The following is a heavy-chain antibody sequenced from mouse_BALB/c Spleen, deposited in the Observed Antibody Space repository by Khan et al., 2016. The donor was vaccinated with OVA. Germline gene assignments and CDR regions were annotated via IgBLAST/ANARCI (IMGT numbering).Heavy chain of an antibody. CDR2: IDPPNDDS. J-gene: IGHJ3*01. Sequence: VRLQQSGAELVKPGASVKLSCSASGFNIKDTYIHWMKQRPEQDLEWIGRIDPPNDDSKSGPKFQAKATLTADTSSNTAYLQLSSLTSEDTAVYYCATRYGNPFAFWGQGTLVSVAA. CDR3: ATRYGNPFAF. V-gene: IGHV14-3*02. CDR1: GFNIKDTY. D-gene: IGHD2-10*02.